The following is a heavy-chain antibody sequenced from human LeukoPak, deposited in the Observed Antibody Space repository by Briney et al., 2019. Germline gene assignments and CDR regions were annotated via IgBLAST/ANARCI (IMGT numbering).Heavy chain of an antibody. Sequence: GGSLRLSCAASGFTFRRYTMTWVRQAPGRGLEWFSSISSNSAYIYYADSLRGRLTISRDNAKNSLYLQVDSLGADDTAVYYCAREGGFHYDSSGDAFDIWGQGTMVTVSS. V-gene: IGHV3-21*01. J-gene: IGHJ3*02. CDR3: AREGGFHYDSSGDAFDI. D-gene: IGHD3-22*01. CDR1: GFTFRRYT. CDR2: ISSNSAYI.